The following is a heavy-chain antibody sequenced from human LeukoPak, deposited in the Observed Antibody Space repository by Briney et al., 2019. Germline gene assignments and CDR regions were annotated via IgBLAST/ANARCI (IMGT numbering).Heavy chain of an antibody. CDR3: ARAGGRSWFDP. Sequence: VASVKVSCKASEYSFTDKYMNWVRQAPAQGLEWMGWINPNSGGTNYAQKFQGRVTMTTDTSMSTAYMELSRLTSDDTAVYYCARAGGRSWFDPWGQGTLVTVSS. CDR2: INPNSGGT. J-gene: IGHJ5*02. CDR1: EYSFTDKY. V-gene: IGHV1-2*02.